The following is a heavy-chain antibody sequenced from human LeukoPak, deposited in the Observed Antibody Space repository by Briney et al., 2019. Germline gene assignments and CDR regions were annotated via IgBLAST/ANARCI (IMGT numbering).Heavy chain of an antibody. Sequence: GGSLRLSCAASGFTLSSYAMSWVRQAPGKGLEWVSAISGSGGSTYYADSVKGRFTISRDNAKNSLYLQMNSLRDEDTAVYYCARAAAAASRYYFDYWGQGTLVTVSS. V-gene: IGHV3-23*01. CDR1: GFTLSSYA. J-gene: IGHJ4*02. CDR3: ARAAAAASRYYFDY. D-gene: IGHD6-13*01. CDR2: ISGSGGST.